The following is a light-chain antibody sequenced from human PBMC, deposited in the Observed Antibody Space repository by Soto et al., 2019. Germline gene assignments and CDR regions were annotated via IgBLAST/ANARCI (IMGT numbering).Light chain of an antibody. CDR2: DDS. CDR3: HVWDSSSEHYV. CDR1: NIGGKS. J-gene: IGLJ1*01. Sequence: SYELTQPPSVSVAPGQTARITCGGHNIGGKSVHWYQQKPGQAPVLVVYDDSDRPSGIPDRFSGSNSGDTATLTIRRVEAGDEADYYCHVWDSSSEHYVFGTGTKLTVL. V-gene: IGLV3-21*02.